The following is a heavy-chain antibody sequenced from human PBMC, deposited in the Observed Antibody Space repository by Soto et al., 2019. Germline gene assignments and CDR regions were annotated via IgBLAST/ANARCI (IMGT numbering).Heavy chain of an antibody. Sequence: LRGSCAASGFTFSSYVMHWVRQAPFKGLGWVAVISYDGSNKYYAYSVKGRFTISRDNSKNTLYLQINSLRAEDTAVYYCAKDSSSSGFDYWGQGTLVTVSS. D-gene: IGHD6-6*01. J-gene: IGHJ4*02. V-gene: IGHV3-30*18. CDR3: AKDSSSSGFDY. CDR1: GFTFSSYV. CDR2: ISYDGSNK.